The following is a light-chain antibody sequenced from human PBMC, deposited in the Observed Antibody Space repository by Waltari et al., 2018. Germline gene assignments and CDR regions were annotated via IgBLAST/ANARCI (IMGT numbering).Light chain of an antibody. Sequence: EIVMTQSPATLSVSPGERATLSCRASQSVSSNLAWYQQNPGQAPRLLSYGPSTRATGVPARFSGSGSGTEFTLTISSLQSEDFAVYYCQQYNDWPRTFGQGTKVEIK. CDR2: GPS. V-gene: IGKV3-15*01. J-gene: IGKJ1*01. CDR3: QQYNDWPRT. CDR1: QSVSSN.